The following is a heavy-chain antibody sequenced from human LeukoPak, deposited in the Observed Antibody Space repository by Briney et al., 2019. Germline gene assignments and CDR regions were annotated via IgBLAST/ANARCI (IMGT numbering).Heavy chain of an antibody. V-gene: IGHV4-59*01. CDR1: GGSISSYY. D-gene: IGHD6-13*01. CDR3: ARGQGYNSSWQEFDL. CDR2: IYYSGST. J-gene: IGHJ2*01. Sequence: SETLSLTCTVSGGSISSYYWSWIRQPPGKGLEWIGYIYYSGSTYYNPSLKSRVTISVDTSKNQFSLKLSSVTAADTAVYYCARGQGYNSSWQEFDLWGRGTLVTVSP.